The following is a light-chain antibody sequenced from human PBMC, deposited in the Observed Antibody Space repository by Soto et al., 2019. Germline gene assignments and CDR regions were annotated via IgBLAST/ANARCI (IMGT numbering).Light chain of an antibody. CDR1: QMGADN. Sequence: EVVMTQCPATLSVSPGESVTLSCRSSQMGADNVDGVQQKPGQGPRLLIYRASTRATGIPARFSGSGSETDFTLTVSSLRSADSAVYYCQQYHYGPITFGQGTRLEIK. V-gene: IGKV3-15*01. J-gene: IGKJ5*01. CDR2: RAS. CDR3: QQYHYGPIT.